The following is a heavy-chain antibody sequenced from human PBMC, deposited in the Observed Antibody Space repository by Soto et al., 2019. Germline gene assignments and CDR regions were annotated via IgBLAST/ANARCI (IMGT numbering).Heavy chain of an antibody. CDR1: GGSISSGGYY. CDR3: ASRGYSYGPFDY. D-gene: IGHD5-18*01. J-gene: IGHJ4*02. V-gene: IGHV4-30-4*08. CDR2: IYYSGST. Sequence: SETLSLTCTVSGGSISSGGYYWSWIRQHPGKGLEWIGYIYYSGSTYYNPSLKSRVTISVDTSKNQFSLKLSSVTAADTAVYYCASRGYSYGPFDYWGQGTLVTVSS.